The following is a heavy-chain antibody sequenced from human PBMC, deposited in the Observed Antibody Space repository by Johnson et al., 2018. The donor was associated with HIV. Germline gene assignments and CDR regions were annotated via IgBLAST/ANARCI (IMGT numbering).Heavy chain of an antibody. CDR3: ARWGNLGVFDI. J-gene: IGHJ3*02. Sequence: VQLLESGGGVVQPGRSLRLSCAASGFTFSSYAMHWVRQAPGKGLEWVANIKQDGSEKYYVDSVKGRFTISRDDTKNSLYLQMNSLRAEDTAVYYCARWGNLGVFDIWGQGTMVIVSS. CDR1: GFTFSSYA. CDR2: IKQDGSEK. D-gene: IGHD4-23*01. V-gene: IGHV3-7*01.